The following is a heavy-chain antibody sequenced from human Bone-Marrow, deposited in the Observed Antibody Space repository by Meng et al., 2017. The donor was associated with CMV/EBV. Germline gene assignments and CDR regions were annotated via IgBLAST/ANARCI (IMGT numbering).Heavy chain of an antibody. CDR2: ISTSGNTI. J-gene: IGHJ6*02. CDR1: GYTFSSYA. D-gene: IGHD3-3*01. Sequence: SVRVSCAASGYTFSSYAMHWVRQAPGKGLEWLSWISTSGNTIYYADSVKGRLTVTRDNAKNSPYLKMNSVRAEDTAVYYCASAEVDDFWSGYYTYYYNYGMDVWGQGTTVTVSS. CDR3: ASAEVDDFWSGYYTYYYNYGMDV. V-gene: IGHV3-48*03.